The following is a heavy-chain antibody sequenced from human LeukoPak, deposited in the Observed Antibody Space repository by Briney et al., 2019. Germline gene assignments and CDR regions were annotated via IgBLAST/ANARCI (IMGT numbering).Heavy chain of an antibody. CDR1: GFTFSSYG. J-gene: IGHJ4*02. CDR2: ISYDGSNK. CDR3: AKHGDGNSLDY. V-gene: IGHV3-30*18. Sequence: PGGSLRLSCAASGFTFSSYGMHWVRQAPGKGLEWVAVISYDGSNKYYADSVKGRFTISRDNSKNTLYLQMNSLRAEDTAVYYCAKHGDGNSLDYWGQGTLVTVSS. D-gene: IGHD4-17*01.